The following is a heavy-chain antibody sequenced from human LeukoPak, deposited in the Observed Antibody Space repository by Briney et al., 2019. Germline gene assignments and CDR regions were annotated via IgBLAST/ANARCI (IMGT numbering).Heavy chain of an antibody. D-gene: IGHD5-18*01. CDR1: GGSVSSYY. V-gene: IGHV3-48*01. J-gene: IGHJ6*03. CDR3: ASSPRGYSYGVGYYYYMDV. Sequence: PSETLSLTCTVSGGSVSSYYWSWIRQPAGKGLEWVSYISSSSSTIYYADSVKGRFTISRDNAKNSLYLQMNSLRAEDTAVYYCASSPRGYSYGVGYYYYMDVWGKGTTVTVSS. CDR2: ISSSSSTI.